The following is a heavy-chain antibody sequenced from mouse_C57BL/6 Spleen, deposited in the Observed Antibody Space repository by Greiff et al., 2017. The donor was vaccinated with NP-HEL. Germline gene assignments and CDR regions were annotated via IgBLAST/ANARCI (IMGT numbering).Heavy chain of an antibody. V-gene: IGHV5-4*01. CDR1: GFTLSSYA. J-gene: IGHJ2*01. CDR3: ARDRGSNYLYYFDY. CDR2: ISDGGSYT. Sequence: EVKLQESGGGLVKPGGSLKLSCAASGFTLSSYAMSWVRQTPEKRLEWVATISDGGSYTYYPDNVKGRFTISRDNAKNNLYLQMSHLKSEDTAMYYCARDRGSNYLYYFDYWGQGTTLTVSS. D-gene: IGHD2-5*01.